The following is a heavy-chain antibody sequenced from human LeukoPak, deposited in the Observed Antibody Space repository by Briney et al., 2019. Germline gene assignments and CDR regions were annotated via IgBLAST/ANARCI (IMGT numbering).Heavy chain of an antibody. CDR2: ISGNNGNT. J-gene: IGHJ3*02. CDR1: GYTFTSYG. V-gene: IGHV1-18*01. Sequence: ASVKVSCKASGYTFTSYGINWVRQAPGQGLEWMGYISGNNGNTNYAQKFQGRVTITTDTSTSTAYMELRSLRSDDTAVYYCARAPFGSGTHDTFDIWGQGTMVTVSS. D-gene: IGHD3-10*01. CDR3: ARAPFGSGTHDTFDI.